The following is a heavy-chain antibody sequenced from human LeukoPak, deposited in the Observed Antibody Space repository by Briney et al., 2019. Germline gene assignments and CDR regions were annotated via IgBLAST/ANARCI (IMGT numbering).Heavy chain of an antibody. CDR2: IIPIFGTA. CDR3: ARYSGSQDYYYYYMDV. V-gene: IGHV1-69*13. D-gene: IGHD1-26*01. CDR1: GGTFSSYA. Sequence: ASVKVSCKASGGTFSSYAISWVRQAPGQGLEWMGGIIPIFGTANYAQKFQGRVTITADESTSTAYMELSSLRSEETAVYYCARYSGSQDYYYYYMDVWGKGTTVTVSS. J-gene: IGHJ6*03.